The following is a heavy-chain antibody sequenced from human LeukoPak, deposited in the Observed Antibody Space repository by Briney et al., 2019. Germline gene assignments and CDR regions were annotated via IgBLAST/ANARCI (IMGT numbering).Heavy chain of an antibody. CDR1: GYTFTGYY. CDR2: ISAYNGNT. CDR3: SRLSSSSSPQYWYFDL. J-gene: IGHJ2*01. V-gene: IGHV1-18*04. D-gene: IGHD6-13*01. Sequence: ASVKVSCRASGYTFTGYYMHWVRQAPGQGLEWMGWISAYNGNTNYAQKLQGRVTMTTDTSTSTAYMELRSLRSDDTAVYYCSRLSSSSSPQYWYFDLWGRGTLVTVSS.